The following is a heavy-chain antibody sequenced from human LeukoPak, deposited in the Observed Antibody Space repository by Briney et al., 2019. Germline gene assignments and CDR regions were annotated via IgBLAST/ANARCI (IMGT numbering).Heavy chain of an antibody. Sequence: PGGSLRLSCAASGFTFHDYAMRWVRQAPGKGLEWVSGLSGNGGNIGYAETVRGRFTISRDNAGNSLYLQMNSLRPEDTALYYCAKALGSTVTTRTYFDYWGQGTLVTVSS. CDR1: GFTFHDYA. J-gene: IGHJ4*02. V-gene: IGHV3-9*01. D-gene: IGHD4-17*01. CDR2: LSGNGGNI. CDR3: AKALGSTVTTRTYFDY.